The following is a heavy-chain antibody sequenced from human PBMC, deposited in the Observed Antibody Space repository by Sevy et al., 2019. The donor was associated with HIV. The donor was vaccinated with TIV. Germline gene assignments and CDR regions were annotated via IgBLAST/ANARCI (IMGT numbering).Heavy chain of an antibody. J-gene: IGHJ4*02. CDR1: GFTFSSYA. Sequence: GGSLRLSCAASGFTFSSYAMHWVRQAPGKGLEWVAVISYDGSNKYYADSVKGRFTTARDNSKNTRYLQMNSLRAEDTAVYYCARGPHYYDSSGYTFDYWGQGTLVTVSS. D-gene: IGHD3-22*01. CDR2: ISYDGSNK. V-gene: IGHV3-30-3*01. CDR3: ARGPHYYDSSGYTFDY.